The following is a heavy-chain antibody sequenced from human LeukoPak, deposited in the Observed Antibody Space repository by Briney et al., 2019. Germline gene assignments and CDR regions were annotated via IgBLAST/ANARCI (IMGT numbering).Heavy chain of an antibody. CDR1: GFTSSSYW. Sequence: GGSLRLSCAASGFTSSSYWMTWVRQAPGKGLEWVANIKQDGNEKYYVDSVKGRFTISRDNAKNSLYLQMNSLRAEDTAVYYCARKTLYGDTPGGWFDPWGQGTLVTVSS. V-gene: IGHV3-7*01. J-gene: IGHJ5*02. CDR3: ARKTLYGDTPGGWFDP. D-gene: IGHD4-17*01. CDR2: IKQDGNEK.